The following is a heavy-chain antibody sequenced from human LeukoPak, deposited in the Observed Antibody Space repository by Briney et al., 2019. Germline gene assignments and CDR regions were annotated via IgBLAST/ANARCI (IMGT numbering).Heavy chain of an antibody. CDR2: INPNSGGT. CDR3: ARAAVPRERLFSFDY. CDR1: GYTFTSYG. Sequence: ASVKVSCKASGYTFTSYGITWVRQAPGQGLEWMGWINPNSGGTNYAQKFQGRVTMTRDTSISTAYMELSRLRSDDTAVYYCARAAVPRERLFSFDYWGQGTLVTVSS. J-gene: IGHJ4*02. V-gene: IGHV1-2*02. D-gene: IGHD2-21*01.